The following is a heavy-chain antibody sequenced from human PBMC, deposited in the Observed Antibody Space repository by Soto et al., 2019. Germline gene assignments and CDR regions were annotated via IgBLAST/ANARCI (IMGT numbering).Heavy chain of an antibody. CDR2: IIPIFGTA. Sequence: SVKVSCKASGGTFSSYAVSWVRQAPGQGLEWMGGIIPIFGTANYAQKFQGRVTITADESTSTAYMELSSLRSEDTAVYYCAPYCSGGSCYRNWFDPWGQGTLVT. D-gene: IGHD2-15*01. V-gene: IGHV1-69*13. J-gene: IGHJ5*02. CDR1: GGTFSSYA. CDR3: APYCSGGSCYRNWFDP.